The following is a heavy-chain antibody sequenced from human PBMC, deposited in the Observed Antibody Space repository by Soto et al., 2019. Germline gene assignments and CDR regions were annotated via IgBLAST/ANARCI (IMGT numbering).Heavy chain of an antibody. Sequence: PSETLSLTCAVYGGSFSGYYWSWICQPPGKGLEWIGEINHSGITNLNPSLKSRVSISVDTSKKQFSLKLSSVTAADTAVYFCAAHLKTTVTAYWYFDLWGRGTLVTVSS. CDR1: GGSFSGYY. J-gene: IGHJ2*01. CDR3: AAHLKTTVTAYWYFDL. V-gene: IGHV4-34*01. CDR2: INHSGIT. D-gene: IGHD4-17*01.